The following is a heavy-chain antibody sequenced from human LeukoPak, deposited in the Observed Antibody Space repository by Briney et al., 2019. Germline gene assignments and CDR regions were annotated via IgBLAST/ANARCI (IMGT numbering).Heavy chain of an antibody. Sequence: KPGGSLRLSCAASGFTFSDYYMSWIRQAPGKGLEWVSYISSSGSTIYYADSVKGRFTISRDNAKNSLYLQMDSLRAEDTAVYYCARDGPRVLYRPYYYYGMDVWGQGTTVTVSS. V-gene: IGHV3-11*01. CDR3: ARDGPRVLYRPYYYYGMDV. D-gene: IGHD2/OR15-2a*01. CDR2: ISSSGSTI. J-gene: IGHJ6*02. CDR1: GFTFSDYY.